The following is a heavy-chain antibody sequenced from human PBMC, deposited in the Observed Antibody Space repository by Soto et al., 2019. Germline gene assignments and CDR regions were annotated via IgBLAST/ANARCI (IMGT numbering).Heavy chain of an antibody. CDR2: IIPTFGTA. D-gene: IGHD2-15*01. V-gene: IGHV1-69*01. Sequence: QVQLVQSGAEEQKPGSSVKVSCKASGGTFSSSAISWVRQAPGQGLEWMGGIIPTFGTAQYAQRFQDRVTITADESTSTAHMELSSLRSDDTAVYYCARDFGHGHCSGGSCYTLDHWGQGTLVVVSS. CDR1: GGTFSSSA. CDR3: ARDFGHGHCSGGSCYTLDH. J-gene: IGHJ4*02.